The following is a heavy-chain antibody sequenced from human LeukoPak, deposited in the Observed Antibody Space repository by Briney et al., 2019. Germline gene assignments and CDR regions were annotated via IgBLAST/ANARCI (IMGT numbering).Heavy chain of an antibody. D-gene: IGHD2/OR15-2a*01. J-gene: IGHJ4*02. CDR1: GGTFSSYA. CDR2: IIPIFGTA. CDR3: ARGYYLVSYYFDY. Sequence: ASVKVSCKASGGTFSSYAISWVRQAPGQGLEWMGGIIPIFGTANYAQKFQGRVTITTDESTSTAYMELSSLRSEDTAVYYCARGYYLVSYYFDYWGQGTPVTVSS. V-gene: IGHV1-69*05.